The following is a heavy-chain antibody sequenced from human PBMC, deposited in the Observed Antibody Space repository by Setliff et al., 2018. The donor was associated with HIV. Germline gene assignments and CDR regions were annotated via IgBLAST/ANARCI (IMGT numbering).Heavy chain of an antibody. Sequence: GGSLRLSCAGTEFTFSTYWMSWVRQAPGKGLEWVANINQDGATKYYVDSVRGRFTISRDNAKNSVFLQMNSLRGEDTAIYYCAGSMGYFVKADWGQGILVTVSS. CDR3: AGSMGYFVKAD. CDR2: INQDGATK. J-gene: IGHJ4*02. D-gene: IGHD6-13*01. V-gene: IGHV3-7*01. CDR1: EFTFSTYW.